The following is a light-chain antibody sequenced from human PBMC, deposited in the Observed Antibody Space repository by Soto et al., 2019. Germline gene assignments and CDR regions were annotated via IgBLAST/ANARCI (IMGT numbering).Light chain of an antibody. V-gene: IGKV4-1*01. J-gene: IGKJ1*01. CDR2: WAS. CDR3: QQYYTTPVT. Sequence: DIVMPQSPDSLAVSLGERATINCKSSQTVLHGSNYLAWYQQRPGQPPKLLIYWASTRESGVPGRFSGSGSETDFTLTISSLQAEDVAIYYCQQYYTTPVTFGQGTKVELK. CDR1: QTVLHGSNY.